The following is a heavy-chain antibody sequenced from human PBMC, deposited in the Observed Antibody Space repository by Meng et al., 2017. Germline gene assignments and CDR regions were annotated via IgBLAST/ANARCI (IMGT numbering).Heavy chain of an antibody. CDR2: INAGNGNT. V-gene: IGHV1-3*01. J-gene: IGHJ3*02. D-gene: IGHD3-22*01. CDR1: GYTFTSYA. CDR3: AAGLTYYYDSSGYYVGDAFDI. Sequence: ASVKVSCKASGYTFTSYAMHWVRQAPGQRLEWMGWINAGNGNTKYSQKFQERVTITRDMSTSTAYMELSSLRSEDTAVYYCAAGLTYYYDSSGYYVGDAFDIWGQGTMVTVSS.